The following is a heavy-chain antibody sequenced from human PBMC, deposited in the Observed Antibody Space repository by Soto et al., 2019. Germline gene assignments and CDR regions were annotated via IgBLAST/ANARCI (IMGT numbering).Heavy chain of an antibody. CDR1: GFTFSSYG. CDR2: ISYDGSNK. D-gene: IGHD1-7*01. V-gene: IGHV3-30*18. CDR3: AKDRTTEVYYYYGMDV. J-gene: IGHJ6*02. Sequence: GGSLRLSCAASGFTFSSYGMHWVRQAPGKGLEWVAVISYDGSNKYYADSVKGRFTISRDNSKNTLYLQMNSLRAEDTAGYYCAKDRTTEVYYYYGMDVWGQGTTVTVSS.